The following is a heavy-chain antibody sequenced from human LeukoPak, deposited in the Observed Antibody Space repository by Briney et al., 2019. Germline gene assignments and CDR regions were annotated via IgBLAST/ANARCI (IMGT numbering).Heavy chain of an antibody. CDR3: AKDGSMPWGYYMDV. J-gene: IGHJ6*03. CDR1: GFTLSSCG. D-gene: IGHD2/OR15-2a*01. V-gene: IGHV3-30*18. CDR2: ISYDGSNK. Sequence: GGSLRLSCAASGFTLSSCGTHWVRQAPGKGLEWVAVISYDGSNKYYADFVKGRFTISRDNSKNTLYLQMNSLRAEDTAVYYCAKDGSMPWGYYMDVWGKGTTVTISS.